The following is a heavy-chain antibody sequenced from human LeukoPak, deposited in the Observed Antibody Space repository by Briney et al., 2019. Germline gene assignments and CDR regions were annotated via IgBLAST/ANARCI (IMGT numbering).Heavy chain of an antibody. Sequence: SQTLSLTCTVSGGSISSGGYYWGWIRQHPGKGLEWIGYIYYSGSTYYNPSLKSRVTISVDTSKNQFSLKLSSVTAADTAVYYCARGDYDILTGYRYFDYWGQGTLVTVSS. V-gene: IGHV4-31*03. CDR1: GGSISSGGYY. CDR2: IYYSGST. J-gene: IGHJ4*02. D-gene: IGHD3-9*01. CDR3: ARGDYDILTGYRYFDY.